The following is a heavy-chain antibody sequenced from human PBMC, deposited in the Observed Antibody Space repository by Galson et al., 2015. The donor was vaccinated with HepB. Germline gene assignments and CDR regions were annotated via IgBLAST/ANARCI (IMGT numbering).Heavy chain of an antibody. CDR1: GYTFTGYY. Sequence: SVKVSCKPSGYTFTGYYMHWVRQAPGQGLEWMGRINPNSGGTNYAQKFQGRVTMTRDTSISTAYMELSRLRSDDTAVYYCAREGLELIAAHNWFDPWGQGTLVTVSS. D-gene: IGHD6-13*01. CDR2: INPNSGGT. J-gene: IGHJ5*02. V-gene: IGHV1-2*06. CDR3: AREGLELIAAHNWFDP.